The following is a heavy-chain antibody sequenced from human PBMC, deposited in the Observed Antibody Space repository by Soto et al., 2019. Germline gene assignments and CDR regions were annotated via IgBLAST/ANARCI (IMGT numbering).Heavy chain of an antibody. V-gene: IGHV3-33*01. J-gene: IGHJ3*02. CDR3: ARDYYDKARAFDI. CDR1: GFTFSSYG. CDR2: IWYDGSNK. D-gene: IGHD3-22*01. Sequence: GGSLRLSCAASGFTFSSYGMHWVRQAPGKGLEWVAVIWYDGSNKYYADSVKGRFTISRDNSKNTLYLQMNILGAEDTAVYYCARDYYDKARAFDIWGQGTMVTVSS.